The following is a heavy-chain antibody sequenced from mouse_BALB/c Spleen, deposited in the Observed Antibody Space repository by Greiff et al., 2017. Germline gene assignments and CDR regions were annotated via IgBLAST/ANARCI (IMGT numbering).Heavy chain of an antibody. CDR2: IDPETGGT. CDR3: TMITTDWFAY. Sequence: VQLQQSGAELVRPGASVTLSCKASGYTFTDYEMHWVKQTPVHGLEWIGAIDPETGGTAYNQKFKGKATLTADKSSSTAYMELRSLTSEDSAVYYCTMITTDWFAYWGQGTLVTVSA. V-gene: IGHV1-15*01. CDR1: GYTFTDYE. J-gene: IGHJ3*01. D-gene: IGHD2-4*01.